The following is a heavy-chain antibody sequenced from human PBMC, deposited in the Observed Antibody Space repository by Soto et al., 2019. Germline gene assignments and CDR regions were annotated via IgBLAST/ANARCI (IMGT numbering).Heavy chain of an antibody. CDR1: GFTFSSYA. CDR2: ISYDGSNK. V-gene: IGHV3-30-3*01. J-gene: IGHJ6*02. D-gene: IGHD2-2*02. CDR3: ARTPRAVRSSTSCYTAGRYYGMDV. Sequence: GGSLRLSCAASGFTFSSYAMHWVRQAPGKGLEWVAVISYDGSNKYYADSVKGRFTISRDNSKNTLYLQMNSLRAEDTAVYYCARTPRAVRSSTSCYTAGRYYGMDVWGQGTTVTVSS.